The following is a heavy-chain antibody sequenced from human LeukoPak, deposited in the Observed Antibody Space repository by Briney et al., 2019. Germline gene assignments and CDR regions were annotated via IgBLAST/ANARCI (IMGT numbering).Heavy chain of an antibody. CDR1: GGSISSYY. CDR2: IYYSGTT. Sequence: PSETLPLTCTVSGGSISSYYWSWIRQPPGKGLEWIGYIYYSGTTKYNPSLKSRVTISVDTSKNQFSLKVSSVTAADTAVYYCAKGGASSVPFDYWGQGALVTVSS. CDR3: AKGGASSVPFDY. J-gene: IGHJ4*02. D-gene: IGHD6-19*01. V-gene: IGHV4-59*01.